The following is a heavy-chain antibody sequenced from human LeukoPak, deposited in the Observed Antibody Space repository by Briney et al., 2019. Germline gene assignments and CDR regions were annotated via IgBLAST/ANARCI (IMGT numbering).Heavy chain of an antibody. J-gene: IGHJ4*02. D-gene: IGHD3-22*01. CDR3: ASLYYYDSSGYYQPDY. Sequence: GGSLRPSCAASGFTFSSYWMHWVRQAPGKGLVWVSRINSDGSSTSYADSVKGRFTISRDNAKNTLYLQMNSLRAEDTAVYYCASLYYYDSSGYYQPDYWGQGTLVTVSS. CDR1: GFTFSSYW. CDR2: INSDGSST. V-gene: IGHV3-74*01.